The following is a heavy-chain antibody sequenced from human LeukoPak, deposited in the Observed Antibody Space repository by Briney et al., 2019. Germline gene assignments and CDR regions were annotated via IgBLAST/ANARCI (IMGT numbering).Heavy chain of an antibody. CDR2: INAGNGNT. CDR1: GYTFTSYA. V-gene: IGHV1-3*01. Sequence: GASVKVSCKASGYTFTSYAMHWVRQAPGQRLKWMGWINAGNGNTKYSQKFQGRVTITRDTSASTAYMELSSLRSEDTAVYYCARGGRINSAAPALHYWGQGTLVTVSS. J-gene: IGHJ4*02. D-gene: IGHD6-13*01. CDR3: ARGGRINSAAPALHY.